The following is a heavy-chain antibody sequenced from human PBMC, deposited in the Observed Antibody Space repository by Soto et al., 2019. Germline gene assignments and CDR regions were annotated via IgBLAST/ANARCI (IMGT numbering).Heavy chain of an antibody. J-gene: IGHJ6*02. CDR3: AGGGVRGVITRTRDYYGMDV. Sequence: ASVKVSCKASGYTFTSYGISWVRQAPGQGLEWMGWISAYNGNTNYAQKLQGRVTMTTDTSTSTAYMELRSLRSDDTAMYYCAGGGVRGVITRTRDYYGMDVWGQGTTVTVSS. V-gene: IGHV1-18*01. D-gene: IGHD3-10*01. CDR1: GYTFTSYG. CDR2: ISAYNGNT.